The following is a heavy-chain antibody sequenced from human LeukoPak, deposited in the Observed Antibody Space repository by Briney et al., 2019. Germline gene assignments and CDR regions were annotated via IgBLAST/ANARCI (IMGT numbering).Heavy chain of an antibody. CDR3: ARDPGRFLEWLFDYYMDV. D-gene: IGHD3-3*01. J-gene: IGHJ6*03. V-gene: IGHV3-21*01. CDR1: GFTFSSYS. CDR2: ISSSSSYI. Sequence: PGGSLRLSCAASGFTFSSYSMNWVRQAPGEGLEWVSSISSSSSYIYYADSVKGRFTISRDNAKNSLYLQMNSLRAEDTAVYYCARDPGRFLEWLFDYYMDVWGKGTTVTVSS.